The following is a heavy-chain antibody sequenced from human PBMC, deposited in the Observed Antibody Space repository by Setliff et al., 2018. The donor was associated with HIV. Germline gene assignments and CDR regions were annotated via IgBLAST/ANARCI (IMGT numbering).Heavy chain of an antibody. Sequence: TLSLTCTVSGGSISSHYWSWIRQPPGKGLEWIGSIYYSGSTNYNPSLKSRVTISVDTSKNQFSLKLSSVTAADTAVYYCARDRVGLLSYWGQGTLVTVSS. D-gene: IGHD1-26*01. CDR1: GGSISSHY. CDR2: IYYSGST. CDR3: ARDRVGLLSY. V-gene: IGHV4-59*11. J-gene: IGHJ4*02.